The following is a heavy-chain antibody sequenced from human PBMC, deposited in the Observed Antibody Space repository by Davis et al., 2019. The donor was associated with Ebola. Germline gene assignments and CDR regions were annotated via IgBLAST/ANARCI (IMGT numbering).Heavy chain of an antibody. CDR1: GGSISSSNW. CDR2: IYHSGST. D-gene: IGHD3-3*01. V-gene: IGHV4-4*02. J-gene: IGHJ5*02. Sequence: MPSETLSLTCTVPGGSISSSNWWSWVRQPPGKGLEWIGEIYHSGSTNYNPSLKSRVTISVDKSKNQFSLKLSSVTAADTAVYYCARHGGFGVVIKGWFDPWGQGTLVTVSS. CDR3: ARHGGFGVVIKGWFDP.